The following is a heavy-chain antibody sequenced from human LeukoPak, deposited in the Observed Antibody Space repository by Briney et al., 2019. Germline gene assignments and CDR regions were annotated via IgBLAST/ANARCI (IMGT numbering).Heavy chain of an antibody. CDR2: IKQDGSEK. J-gene: IGHJ4*02. V-gene: IGHV3-7*03. CDR3: AGGTGFIIKD. CDR1: GFTFSLYW. Sequence: GGSLRLSCAASGFTFSLYWMNWVRRAPGKGLEWVANIKQDGSEKNYVDSVKGRFTISRDNAKNSPYLQMNNLRVEDTAMYYCAGGTGFIIKDWGQGTLVTVSS. D-gene: IGHD3-9*01.